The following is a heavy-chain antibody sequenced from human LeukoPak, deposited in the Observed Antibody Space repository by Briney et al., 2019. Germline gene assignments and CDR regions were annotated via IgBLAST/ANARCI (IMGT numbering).Heavy chain of an antibody. CDR2: IKQDGSEK. J-gene: IGHJ4*02. V-gene: IGHV3-7*03. CDR3: AGGTGFIIKD. CDR1: GFTFSLYW. Sequence: GGSLRLSCAASGFTFSLYWMNWVRRAPGKGLEWVANIKQDGSEKNYVDSVKGRFTISRDNAKNSPYLQMNNLRVEDTAMYYCAGGTGFIIKDWGQGTLVTVSS. D-gene: IGHD3-9*01.